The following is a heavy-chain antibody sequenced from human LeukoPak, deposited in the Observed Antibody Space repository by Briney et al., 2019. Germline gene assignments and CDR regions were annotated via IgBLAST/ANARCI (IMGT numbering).Heavy chain of an antibody. J-gene: IGHJ6*03. D-gene: IGHD2-15*01. V-gene: IGHV3-30*02. CDR1: GFIFSSFG. CDR2: IQDDESNK. Sequence: GGSLRLSCAASGFIFSSFGMHWVRQAPGKGLGWVAFIQDDESNKFYADSVKGRFTISRDNSKNTLFLQMNSLRPEDTALYYCAKQMVERPHYYYMDVWGKGTTVTVSS. CDR3: AKQMVERPHYYYMDV.